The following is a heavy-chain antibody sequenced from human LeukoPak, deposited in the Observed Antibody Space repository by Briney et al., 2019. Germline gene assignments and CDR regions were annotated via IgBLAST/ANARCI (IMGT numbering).Heavy chain of an antibody. J-gene: IGHJ3*02. V-gene: IGHV1-18*01. Sequence: ASVKVSCKASGYTFTSYGISWVRQAPGQGLEWMGWISAYNGNTNYAQKLQGRVTMTRDTSISTAYMELSRLRSDDTAVYYCARGLRITMIVVVTLKPDAFDIWGQGTMVTVSS. CDR2: ISAYNGNT. CDR1: GYTFTSYG. D-gene: IGHD3-22*01. CDR3: ARGLRITMIVVVTLKPDAFDI.